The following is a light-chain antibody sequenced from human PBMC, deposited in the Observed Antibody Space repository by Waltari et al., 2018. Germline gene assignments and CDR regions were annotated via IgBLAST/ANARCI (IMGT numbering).Light chain of an antibody. CDR2: EVT. CDR3: ISYAGSNYYV. J-gene: IGLJ1*01. V-gene: IGLV2-8*01. Sequence: QSALTQPPSASGSPGQSVTISCTGTSSDVGSYNSVSWYQQHPGEAPKLMIYEVTKRPSGVPDRFSGSKSGNTASLTVSGLQAEDEADYYCISYAGSNYYVFGTGTKVTVL. CDR1: SSDVGSYNS.